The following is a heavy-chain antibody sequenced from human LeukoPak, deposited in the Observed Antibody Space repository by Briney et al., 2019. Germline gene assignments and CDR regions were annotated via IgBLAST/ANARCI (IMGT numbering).Heavy chain of an antibody. Sequence: GESLKISCKGSGYSFITYWIGWVRQMPGKGLEWMGIVCPADSRTFYSPSFQGQVTITADKSISAAYLQWSSLKASDTAVYYCAKLRWPEGDRSSFDYWGQGTLVTVSS. CDR1: GYSFITYW. J-gene: IGHJ4*02. D-gene: IGHD4-23*01. CDR3: AKLRWPEGDRSSFDY. CDR2: VCPADSRT. V-gene: IGHV5-51*01.